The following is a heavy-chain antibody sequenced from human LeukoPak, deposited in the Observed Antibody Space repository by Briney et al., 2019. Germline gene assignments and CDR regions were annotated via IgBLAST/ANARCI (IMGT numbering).Heavy chain of an antibody. CDR3: ARLSYYYYYMDV. CDR1: GFSISSDNY. V-gene: IGHV4-38-2*01. J-gene: IGHJ6*03. Sequence: SETLSLTCAVSGFSISSDNYWGGIRPPPGKGLEWIGSIYHTGSTYYNPSLKSRVTISVDTSKNQFSLKLNSVTAADTAVYYCARLSYYYYYMDVWGRGTTVTVSS. D-gene: IGHD3-10*01. CDR2: IYHTGST.